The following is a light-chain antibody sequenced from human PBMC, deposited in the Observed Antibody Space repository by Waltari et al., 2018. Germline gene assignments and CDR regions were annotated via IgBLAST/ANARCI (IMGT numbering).Light chain of an antibody. CDR2: KAN. J-gene: IGLJ3*02. CDR3: LLYLGSGIFV. V-gene: IGLV8-61*01. Sequence: QTVVTQEPSLSVSPGGTVTLTCALSSGSPSTTSYASWYQQTPGQPPRPLVYKANRRVSGVPDRFSGSILGNRAALTITGAQAEDESDYYCLLYLGSGIFVFGGGTKLTV. CDR1: SGSPSTTSY.